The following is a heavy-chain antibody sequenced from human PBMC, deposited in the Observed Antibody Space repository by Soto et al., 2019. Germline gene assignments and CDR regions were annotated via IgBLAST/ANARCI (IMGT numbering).Heavy chain of an antibody. J-gene: IGHJ5*02. Sequence: EVQLVESGGGLVQPGGSLRLSCAASGFTFSSYEMNWVRQAPGKGLEWVSSISGSGGTTYYTDSVKGRFTISRDNSKNTLYLQMNSLRAEDTAEYYCARGYTNIDQWGQGTLVTVSS. CDR1: GFTFSSYE. CDR2: ISGSGGTT. D-gene: IGHD5-18*01. CDR3: ARGYTNIDQ. V-gene: IGHV3-23*04.